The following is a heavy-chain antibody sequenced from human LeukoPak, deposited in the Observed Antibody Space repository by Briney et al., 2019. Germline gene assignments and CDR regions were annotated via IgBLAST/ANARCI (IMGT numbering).Heavy chain of an antibody. Sequence: SVRVSCKASGGTFSSYAISWVRQAPGQGVEWMGRIISIIGTGNYAQKFQGRVTITTDASTSTASMELSSLTSEDTAVYYCARGDSKPHYYYYSYMDVWGKGTTVTVSS. CDR1: GGTFSSYA. CDR2: IISIIGTG. CDR3: ARGDSKPHYYYYSYMDV. D-gene: IGHD4-11*01. V-gene: IGHV1-69*05. J-gene: IGHJ6*03.